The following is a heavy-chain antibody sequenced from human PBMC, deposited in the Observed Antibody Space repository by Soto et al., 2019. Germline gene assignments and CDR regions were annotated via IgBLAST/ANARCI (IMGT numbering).Heavy chain of an antibody. Sequence: ASVKVSCKASGYTFTGYYMHWVRQAPGQGLEWMGWINPNSGGTNYAQKFQGRVTMTRDTSISTAYMELSRLRSDDTAVYYCARDPSPVATIDYWGQGTLVTVSS. J-gene: IGHJ4*02. CDR1: GYTFTGYY. CDR2: INPNSGGT. CDR3: ARDPSPVATIDY. D-gene: IGHD5-12*01. V-gene: IGHV1-2*02.